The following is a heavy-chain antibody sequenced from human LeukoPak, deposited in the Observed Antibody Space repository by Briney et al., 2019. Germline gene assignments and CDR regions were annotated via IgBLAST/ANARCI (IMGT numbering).Heavy chain of an antibody. D-gene: IGHD4-23*01. V-gene: IGHV1-2*02. CDR3: ARDLRGNSMFFDY. J-gene: IGHJ4*02. Sequence: GASAKVSCKASGYTFTDDYIHWVRQAPGQGLEWMGWINPNSGDTHYPQKFQGRVTLTGDTSISTAYMELSRLSPDDTAVYYCARDLRGNSMFFDYWGQGTLVTVSS. CDR2: INPNSGDT. CDR1: GYTFTDDY.